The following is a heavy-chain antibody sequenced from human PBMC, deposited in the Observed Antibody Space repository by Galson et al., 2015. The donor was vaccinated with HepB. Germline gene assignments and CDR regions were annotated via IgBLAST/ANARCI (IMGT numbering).Heavy chain of an antibody. D-gene: IGHD6-6*01. CDR1: GFTFSSYG. J-gene: IGHJ5*02. V-gene: IGHV3-33*08. Sequence: SLRLSCAASGFTFSSYGMHWVRQAPGKGLEWVAIIWYDGSKKYYADSVKSRFTISRDNSKNTLYLLMNSLRAEDTAVYYCARDWEATRPNWFDPWGQGTQVTVSS. CDR2: IWYDGSKK. CDR3: ARDWEATRPNWFDP.